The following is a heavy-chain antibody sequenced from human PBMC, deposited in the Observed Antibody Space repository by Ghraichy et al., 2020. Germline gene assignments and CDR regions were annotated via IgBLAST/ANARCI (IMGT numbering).Heavy chain of an antibody. J-gene: IGHJ2*01. D-gene: IGHD6-13*01. CDR1: GGSISSSSYY. Sequence: SETLSLTCTVSGGSISSSSYYWGWIRQPPGKGLEWIGSIYYSGSTYYNPSLKSRVTISVDTSKNQFSLMLSSVPAADTAVYYCARQSGLGYQGIAAAVVYWYFDLWGRGTLVTVSS. CDR3: ARQSGLGYQGIAAAVVYWYFDL. V-gene: IGHV4-39*01. CDR2: IYYSGST.